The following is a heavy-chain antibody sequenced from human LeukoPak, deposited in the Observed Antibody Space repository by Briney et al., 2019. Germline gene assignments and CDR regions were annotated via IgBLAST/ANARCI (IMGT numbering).Heavy chain of an antibody. CDR2: VTSSGTIT. Sequence: GGSLRLSCAASGFTFSGFSMTWVRQAPGKGLEWVSTVTSSGTITYYADSVKGRFTNSRDNSKNTLYLQMNSLGVEDTAVYYCAKTMGAIDHDYWGQGTLVTVSS. D-gene: IGHD1-26*01. CDR3: AKTMGAIDHDY. J-gene: IGHJ4*02. CDR1: GFTFSGFS. V-gene: IGHV3-23*05.